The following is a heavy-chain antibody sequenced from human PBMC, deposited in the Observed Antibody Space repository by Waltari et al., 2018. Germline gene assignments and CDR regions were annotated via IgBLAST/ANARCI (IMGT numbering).Heavy chain of an antibody. V-gene: IGHV1-2*02. J-gene: IGHJ3*02. Sequence: QVQLVQSGAEVKKPGASVNVPCKASRHTSTGYNMHWVRQAPGQGLEWMGRIDPSTGATSYAQKFQGRVTMTRDTSISTAYMEVSWLRSDDTAVYYCAKTQSVTVAVHIWGQGTMVIVSS. CDR2: IDPSTGAT. D-gene: IGHD2-21*02. CDR3: AKTQSVTVAVHI. CDR1: RHTSTGYN.